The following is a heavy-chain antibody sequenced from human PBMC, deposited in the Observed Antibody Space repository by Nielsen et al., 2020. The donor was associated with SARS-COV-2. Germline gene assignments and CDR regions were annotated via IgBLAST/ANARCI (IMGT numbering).Heavy chain of an antibody. CDR1: GFTFSNAW. V-gene: IGHV3-15*01. CDR2: IKSKTDGGTT. J-gene: IGHJ4*02. Sequence: GGSLRLSCAASGFTFSNAWMSWVRQAPGKGLEWVGRIKSKTDGGTTDYAAPVKGRFTISRDDSKNTLYLQMNSLKTEDTAVYYCTTTDYGDYAFFDYWGQGTLVTVSS. D-gene: IGHD4-17*01. CDR3: TTTDYGDYAFFDY.